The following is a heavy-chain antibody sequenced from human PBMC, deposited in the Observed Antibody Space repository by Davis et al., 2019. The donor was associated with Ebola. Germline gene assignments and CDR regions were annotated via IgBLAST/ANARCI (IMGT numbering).Heavy chain of an antibody. V-gene: IGHV1-18*04. J-gene: IGHJ6*02. CDR2: ISPYTDNT. CDR3: ARAPRRTEDLVHAMDV. D-gene: IGHD3/OR15-3a*01. CDR1: GYSFTSYG. Sequence: ASVKVSCKASGYSFTSYGISWVRQAPGQGLEWMGWISPYTDNTNYAQNLQGRVTMTTDASTATAYMELRSLRSDDTAVYYCARAPRRTEDLVHAMDVWGQGTTVTVSS.